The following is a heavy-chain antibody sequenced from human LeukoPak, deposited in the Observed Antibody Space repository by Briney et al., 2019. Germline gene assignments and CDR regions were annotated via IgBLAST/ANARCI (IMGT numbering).Heavy chain of an antibody. CDR2: IEKNSIGT. Sequence: GGSLRLSCAASGFTFSSFATSWVRQAPGKGLECVSTIEKNSIGTYYADSVKGRVTISRDNSKNTLYLQLSDLRVEDTAIFYCAKREGALLENWQFDLWGRGTLVTVSS. J-gene: IGHJ2*01. D-gene: IGHD1-1*01. V-gene: IGHV3-23*05. CDR3: AKREGALLENWQFDL. CDR1: GFTFSSFA.